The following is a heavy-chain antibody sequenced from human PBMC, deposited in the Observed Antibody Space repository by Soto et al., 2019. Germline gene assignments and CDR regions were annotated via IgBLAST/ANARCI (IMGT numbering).Heavy chain of an antibody. J-gene: IGHJ5*02. CDR3: ARLETGGVGTRPNGFAP. D-gene: IGHD2-21*02. CDR1: GYTFTSYA. CDR2: INAGNGYT. V-gene: IGHV1-3*01. Sequence: ASVKVSCTASGYTFTSYAMHWVRQAPGQRLEWMGWINAGNGYTKYSQNFQGRVTITRDTSASTAYMELSSLRPEDTAVYYFARLETGGVGTRPNGFAPWGKGTLVTVSS.